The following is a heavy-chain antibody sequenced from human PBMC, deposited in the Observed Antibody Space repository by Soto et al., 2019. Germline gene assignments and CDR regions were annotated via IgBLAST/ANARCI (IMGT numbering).Heavy chain of an antibody. CDR2: ISGSGGST. V-gene: IGHV3-23*01. CDR1: GFTFSTYA. J-gene: IGHJ4*02. Sequence: EVQLLESGGGLVQPGGSLRLSCAASGFTFSTYAMSWVRQAPGKGLEWVSSISGSGGSTYYADSVKGRFTISRDNSKNTMYLQMNSLRAEDTAIYYCAKGRLPPDYWGQGTLVTVSS. D-gene: IGHD6-25*01. CDR3: AKGRLPPDY.